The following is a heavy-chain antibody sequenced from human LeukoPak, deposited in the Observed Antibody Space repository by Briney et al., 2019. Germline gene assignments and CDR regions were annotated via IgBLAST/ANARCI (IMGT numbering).Heavy chain of an antibody. J-gene: IGHJ5*02. CDR3: ARGVDTAMVGWFDP. D-gene: IGHD5-18*01. CDR1: GYTFTSYG. Sequence: ASVKVSCKASGYTFTSYGINWVRQAPGQGLEWMGWISAYNGNTNYAQKLQGRVTMTTDTSTSTAYMELRSLRSDDTAVYYCARGVDTAMVGWFDPWGQGTLVTVSS. V-gene: IGHV1-18*01. CDR2: ISAYNGNT.